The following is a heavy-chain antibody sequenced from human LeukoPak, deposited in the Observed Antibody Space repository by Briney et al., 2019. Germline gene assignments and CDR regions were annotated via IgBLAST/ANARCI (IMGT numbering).Heavy chain of an antibody. D-gene: IGHD6-13*01. CDR3: AKDHPPGWIAAAGTVTVLPFDY. CDR1: GFTFSSYG. V-gene: IGHV3-33*06. CDR2: IWYDGSNK. Sequence: GGSLRLSCAASGFTFSSYGMHWVRQAPGKGLEWVAVIWYDGSNKYYADSVKGRFTISRDNSKNTLYLQMNSLRAEDTAVYYCAKDHPPGWIAAAGTVTVLPFDYWGQGTLVTVSS. J-gene: IGHJ4*02.